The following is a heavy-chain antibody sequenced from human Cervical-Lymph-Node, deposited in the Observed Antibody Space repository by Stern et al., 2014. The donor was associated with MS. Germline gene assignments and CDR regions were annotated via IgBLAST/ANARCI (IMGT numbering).Heavy chain of an antibody. J-gene: IGHJ6*02. CDR1: GGTFRSFA. CDR3: ASAHPATRRGYKGMNV. CDR2: IIPVSGTP. V-gene: IGHV1-69*01. D-gene: IGHD2-2*01. Sequence: VQLVESGSEVRKPGSSVNVTCKASGGTFRSFAVNWVRQAPGQGLEWVGGIIPVSGTPTYAQKFQGRVTIISDESTNTVYVELSSLTTDDTATYFCASAHPATRRGYKGMNVWGQGTTIAVSS.